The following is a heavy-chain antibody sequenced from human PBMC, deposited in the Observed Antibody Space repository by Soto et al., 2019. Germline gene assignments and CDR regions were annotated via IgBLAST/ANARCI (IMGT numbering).Heavy chain of an antibody. D-gene: IGHD2-15*01. CDR2: IYYSGTT. CDR3: ASVLGYGWFDS. Sequence: SETLSLTCSVSGGSISRSLSYWGRLRQPPGKGLEWIGSIYYSGTTYYKPSLQSRVTISLDTAKNQFFLKLSSVTAAVTAFYYCASVLGYGWFDSWGQGTLVTVSS. J-gene: IGHJ5*01. V-gene: IGHV4-39*07. CDR1: GGSISRSLSY.